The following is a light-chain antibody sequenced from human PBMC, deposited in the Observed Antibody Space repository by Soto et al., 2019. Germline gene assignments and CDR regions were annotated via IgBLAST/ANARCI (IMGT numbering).Light chain of an antibody. V-gene: IGKV3-11*01. CDR2: DAS. J-gene: IGKJ4*01. CDR3: QQRSNWPPLT. Sequence: EIVLTQSPATLSLSPGERATLSCRASQSVSTYLAWYQQKPGQAPRLLIYDASNRATGIPTRFSGSGSGTDCTLTISNLEPEDFAVYYCQQRSNWPPLTFGGGTKVEIK. CDR1: QSVSTY.